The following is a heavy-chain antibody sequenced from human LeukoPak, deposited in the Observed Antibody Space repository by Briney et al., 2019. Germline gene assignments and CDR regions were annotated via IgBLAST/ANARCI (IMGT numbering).Heavy chain of an antibody. V-gene: IGHV4-59*01. D-gene: IGHD3-3*01. CDR3: ARARSDFWSVYQGHMDV. Sequence: SETLSLTCTVSGGSISSYYWSWIRQPPGKGLEWIGYIYYSGSTNYNPSLKSRVTISVDTSKNQFSLKLSPVTAADTAVYYCARARSDFWSVYQGHMDVWGKGTTVTVSS. CDR2: IYYSGST. CDR1: GGSISSYY. J-gene: IGHJ6*03.